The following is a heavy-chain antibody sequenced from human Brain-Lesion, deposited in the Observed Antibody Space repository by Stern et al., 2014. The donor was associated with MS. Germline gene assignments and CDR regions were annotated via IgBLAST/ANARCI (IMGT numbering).Heavy chain of an antibody. CDR3: ARDHYLGMDV. Sequence: QVQLGQSGAEVKKPGASGKVSCKTSGYIFTGYYIHWVRQAPGQGLEWMAWINPNTGGTKYAQKFQGRVTMSRDTSISTAYVELSSLTSDDTAVYYCARDHYLGMDVWGQGTTVTVSS. V-gene: IGHV1-2*02. CDR2: INPNTGGT. D-gene: IGHD1-26*01. CDR1: GYIFTGYY. J-gene: IGHJ6*02.